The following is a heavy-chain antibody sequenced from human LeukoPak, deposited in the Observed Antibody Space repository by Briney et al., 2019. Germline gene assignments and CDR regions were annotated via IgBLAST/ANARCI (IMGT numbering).Heavy chain of an antibody. CDR3: ARGRYYYGSGSYSDY. Sequence: SLTLSLTCAVYGGSFSGYYWSWIRQPPGKGLEWIGEINHSGSTNYNPSLKSRVTISVDTSKNQFSLKLSSVTAADTAVYYCARGRYYYGSGSYSDYWGQGTLVTVSS. V-gene: IGHV4-34*01. CDR2: INHSGST. J-gene: IGHJ4*02. D-gene: IGHD3-10*01. CDR1: GGSFSGYY.